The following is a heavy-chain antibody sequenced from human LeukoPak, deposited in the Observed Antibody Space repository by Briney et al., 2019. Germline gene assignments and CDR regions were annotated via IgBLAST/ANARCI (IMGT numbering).Heavy chain of an antibody. V-gene: IGHV6-1*01. D-gene: IGHD2-2*01. Sequence: SQTLSLTCAISGDSVSSSGVAWNWIRQSPSRGLEWLGRTYYTSKWNNDYAVSMKSRITINPDTSKNQFSLHLNSLIPEDTAVYYCARGGGYCSSPTCYARRYHYYYGMDVWGQGTTVTVSS. CDR2: TYYTSKWNN. CDR3: ARGGGYCSSPTCYARRYHYYYGMDV. CDR1: GDSVSSSGVA. J-gene: IGHJ6*02.